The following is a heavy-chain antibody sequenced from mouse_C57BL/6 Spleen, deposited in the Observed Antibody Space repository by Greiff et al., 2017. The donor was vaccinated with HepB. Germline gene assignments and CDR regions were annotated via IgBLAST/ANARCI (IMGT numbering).Heavy chain of an antibody. D-gene: IGHD2-4*01. CDR3: ARDDGSTMITTTSYYYAMDY. V-gene: IGHV5-4*01. CDR1: GFTFSSYA. Sequence: EVKLVESGGGLVKPGGSLKLSCAASGFTFSSYAMSWVRQTPEKRLEWVATISDGGSYTYYPDNVKGRFTISRDNAKNNLYLQMSHLKSEDTAMYYCARDDGSTMITTTSYYYAMDYWGQGTSVTVSS. J-gene: IGHJ4*01. CDR2: ISDGGSYT.